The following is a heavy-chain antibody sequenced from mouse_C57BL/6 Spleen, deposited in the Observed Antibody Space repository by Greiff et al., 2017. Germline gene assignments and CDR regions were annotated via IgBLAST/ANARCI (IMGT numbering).Heavy chain of an antibody. J-gene: IGHJ4*01. CDR3: TRHGDGYYYYYAMDY. CDR2: IRNKANNHAT. Sequence: EVKLMESGGGLVQPGGSMKLSCAASGFTFSDAWMDWVRQSPEKGLEWVAEIRNKANNHATYYAESVKGRFTISRDDSKSSVYLQMNSLRAEDTGIYYCTRHGDGYYYYYAMDYWGQGTSVTVSS. V-gene: IGHV6-6*01. D-gene: IGHD2-3*01. CDR1: GFTFSDAW.